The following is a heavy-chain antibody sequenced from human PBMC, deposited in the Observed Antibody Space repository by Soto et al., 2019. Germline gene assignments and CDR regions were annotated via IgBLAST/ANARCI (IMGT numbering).Heavy chain of an antibody. CDR2: IWYDGSNK. CDR3: ARGGFGELLIPGYYGMDV. CDR1: GITFSSYG. V-gene: IGHV3-33*01. D-gene: IGHD3-10*01. Sequence: QVQLVESGGGVVQPGRSLRLSCAASGITFSSYGMHWVRQAPGKGLEWVAVIWYDGSNKYYADSVKGRFTISRDNSKNTLYLQMNSLRAEDTAVYYCARGGFGELLIPGYYGMDVWGQGTTVTVSS. J-gene: IGHJ6*02.